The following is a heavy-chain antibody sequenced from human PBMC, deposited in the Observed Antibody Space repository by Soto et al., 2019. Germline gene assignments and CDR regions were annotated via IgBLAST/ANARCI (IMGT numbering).Heavy chain of an antibody. CDR3: AKGEVRGIITSYFDY. CDR2: ISNDGSNE. J-gene: IGHJ4*02. D-gene: IGHD3-10*01. V-gene: IGHV3-30*18. Sequence: SLRLACAGSGFTSRWFGMDWVRQAPGKRLEWVARISNDGSNEYYVDSVKGRFTISRDNSKNTLYLQMDSQRAEDTAVSYCAKGEVRGIITSYFDYGGLGTLGTVSS. CDR1: GFTSRWFG.